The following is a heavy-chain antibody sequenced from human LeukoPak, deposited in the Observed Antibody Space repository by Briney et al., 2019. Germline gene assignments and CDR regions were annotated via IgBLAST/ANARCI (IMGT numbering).Heavy chain of an antibody. J-gene: IGHJ4*02. CDR1: GLTFSSYS. D-gene: IGHD3-22*01. V-gene: IGHV3-21*01. CDR2: ISSSSSSM. Sequence: GGSLRLSCVVSGLTFSSYSMNWVRQAPGKGLEWVSSISSSSSSMYYADSVKGRFTISRDNSKNTLYLQMNSLRAEDTAVYYCAKDDSYYYDMAPGDYWGQGTLVTVSS. CDR3: AKDDSYYYDMAPGDY.